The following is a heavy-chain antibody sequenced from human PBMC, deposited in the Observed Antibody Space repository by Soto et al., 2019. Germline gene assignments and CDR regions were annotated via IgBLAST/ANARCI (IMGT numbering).Heavy chain of an antibody. J-gene: IGHJ6*02. D-gene: IGHD1-26*01. V-gene: IGHV4-34*01. CDR1: GGSFSGYY. CDR3: ARCRSWDAGYYYGMDV. CDR2: INHSGST. Sequence: QVQLQQWRAGRLKPSETLSLTCAVYGGSFSGYYWSWMRQPPGQGLEWIGVINHSGSTNYNPSLKSRVTISVDTSTNQFSMKLSSVSVADTAVDYCARCRSWDAGYYYGMDVWGQGTTVTVSS.